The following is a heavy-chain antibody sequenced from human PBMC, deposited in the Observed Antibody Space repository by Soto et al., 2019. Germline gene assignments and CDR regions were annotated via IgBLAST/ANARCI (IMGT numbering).Heavy chain of an antibody. CDR1: GFTFSRHA. D-gene: IGHD6-13*01. J-gene: IGHJ4*02. CDR3: AKVSSSWYAGFFDL. V-gene: IGHV3-23*01. CDR2: LSDSGGSI. Sequence: GGSLRLSCTASGFTFSRHAMTWVRQAPGKGLEWVSGLSDSGGSIYYADSVKGRFTISRDNSMNTLYLQMNTLRAEDTALYYCAKVSSSWYAGFFDLWGRGTLVTVSS.